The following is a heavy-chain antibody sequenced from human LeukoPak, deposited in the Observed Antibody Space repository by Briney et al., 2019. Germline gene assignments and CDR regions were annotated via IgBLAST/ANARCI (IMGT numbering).Heavy chain of an antibody. V-gene: IGHV3-66*01. CDR1: GGSISTSNYY. CDR2: IDSCGST. J-gene: IGHJ3*02. D-gene: IGHD2-21*01. CDR3: ARDPLAYCGGDGLHAAFDI. Sequence: ETLSLTCTVSGGSISTSNYYWGWIRQPPGKGLEWVSVIDSCGSTHYTDSVKGRFTISRDNSKNTLYLQMNSLRDEDTAVYYCARDPLAYCGGDGLHAAFDIWGQGTMVSVSS.